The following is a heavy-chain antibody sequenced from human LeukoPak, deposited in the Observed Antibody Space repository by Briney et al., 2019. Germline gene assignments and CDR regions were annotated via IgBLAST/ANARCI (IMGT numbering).Heavy chain of an antibody. CDR3: ARAGHNSDRGGYDY. J-gene: IGHJ4*02. V-gene: IGHV1-2*02. Sequence: GASVKVSCRPSGYTFIDHYIHWVRQAPGQGLESMGWINPNIGDTNYAQKFQGRVTMTRDTSSSTAYMELSRLRSDDTAVYYCARAGHNSDRGGYDYWGQGTLVTVSS. CDR1: GYTFIDHY. CDR2: INPNIGDT. D-gene: IGHD3-22*01.